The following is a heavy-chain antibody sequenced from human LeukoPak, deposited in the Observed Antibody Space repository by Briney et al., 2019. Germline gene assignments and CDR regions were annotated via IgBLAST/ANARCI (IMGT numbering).Heavy chain of an antibody. V-gene: IGHV5-51*01. D-gene: IGHD3-9*01. CDR3: ARHLRYFDWPDAFDI. Sequence: PGESLKISCKGSAYSFTTYWIGWVRQMPGKGLEWMGIIYPGDSDTRYSPSFQGQVTISADKSISTAYLQWSSLKASDTAMYYCARHLRYFDWPDAFDIWGQGTMVTVSS. CDR1: AYSFTTYW. CDR2: IYPGDSDT. J-gene: IGHJ3*02.